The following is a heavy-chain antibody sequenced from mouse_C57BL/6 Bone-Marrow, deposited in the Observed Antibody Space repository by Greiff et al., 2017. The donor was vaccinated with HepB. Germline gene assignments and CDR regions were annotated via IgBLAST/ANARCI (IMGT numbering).Heavy chain of an antibody. CDR1: GFTFSSYA. D-gene: IGHD3-2*02. V-gene: IGHV5-4*01. CDR3: AREGGSDSSGFFAY. Sequence: EVQLVESGGGLVKPGGSLKLSCAASGFTFSSYAMSWVRQTPEKRLEWVATISDGGSYTYYPDNVKGRFTISRDNAKNNLYLQMSHLKSEDTAMYYCAREGGSDSSGFFAYWGQGTLVTVSA. J-gene: IGHJ3*01. CDR2: ISDGGSYT.